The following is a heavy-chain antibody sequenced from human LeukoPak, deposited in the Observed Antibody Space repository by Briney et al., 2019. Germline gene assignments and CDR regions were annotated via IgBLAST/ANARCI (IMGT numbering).Heavy chain of an antibody. Sequence: PGGSLRLSCVASGFNLSTYSMNWVRQAPGKGLEWVSSISSTGSFIYYRDSVKGRFTISRDNAKNSLYLQMNSLRVEDTAVFYCARDQKAAADWGQGTLVTVSS. CDR3: ARDQKAAAD. CDR1: GFNLSTYS. J-gene: IGHJ4*02. V-gene: IGHV3-21*01. CDR2: ISSTGSFI. D-gene: IGHD6-13*01.